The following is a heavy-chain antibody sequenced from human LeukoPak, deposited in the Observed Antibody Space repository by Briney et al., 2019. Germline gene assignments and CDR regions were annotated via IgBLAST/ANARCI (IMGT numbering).Heavy chain of an antibody. CDR2: ISGNGGTT. J-gene: IGHJ4*02. V-gene: IGHV3-48*04. D-gene: IGHD6-13*01. CDR3: AREGAAAGSGYYFDY. Sequence: GGSLRLSCAASGFSFGSYGLSWVRQAPGKGLQWVSYISGNGGTTYYADSVEGRFTISRDNAKNSLYLHMNSLRAEDTAVYYCAREGAAAGSGYYFDYWGQGTLVAVSS. CDR1: GFSFGSYG.